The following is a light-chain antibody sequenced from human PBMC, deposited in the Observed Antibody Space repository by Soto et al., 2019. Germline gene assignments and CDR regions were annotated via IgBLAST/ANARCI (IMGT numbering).Light chain of an antibody. CDR1: SSDVGGYNY. Sequence: QSALTQPASVSESLGQSITSSCTGTSSDVGGYNYVSWYQQHPGKAPKLMIYDVSNRPSGVSNRFSGSKSGNTASLTISGLQAEDEADYYCSSYTSSSSLEVVFGGGTQLTVL. J-gene: IGLJ2*01. CDR2: DVS. CDR3: SSYTSSSSLEVV. V-gene: IGLV2-14*01.